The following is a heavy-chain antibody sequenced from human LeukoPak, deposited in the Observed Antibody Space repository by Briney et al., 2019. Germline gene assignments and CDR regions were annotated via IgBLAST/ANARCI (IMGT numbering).Heavy chain of an antibody. CDR3: ARLDRPGGRTGDVFDI. J-gene: IGHJ3*02. CDR2: IDYTWNT. CDR1: GVSISGYH. V-gene: IGHV4-59*08. D-gene: IGHD3-22*01. Sequence: SETLSLTCTVSGVSISGYHWSWFRQPPGKGLEWIGYIDYTWNTNYSPSLKSRVTMSLDMSKNQFSLEMNSVTAADTAMFYCARLDRPGGRTGDVFDIWGQGTMVTVSS.